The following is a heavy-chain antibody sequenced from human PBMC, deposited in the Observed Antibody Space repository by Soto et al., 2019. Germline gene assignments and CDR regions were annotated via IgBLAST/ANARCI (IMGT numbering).Heavy chain of an antibody. Sequence: GASVKVSCKASGGTFSSYAISWVRQAPGQGLEWMGGIIPISGTANYAQKFQGRVTITADESTSTAYMELSSLRSEDTAVYYCARDDTAMAHDYWGQGTLVTVSS. CDR2: IIPISGTA. CDR3: ARDDTAMAHDY. D-gene: IGHD5-18*01. CDR1: GGTFSSYA. J-gene: IGHJ4*02. V-gene: IGHV1-69*13.